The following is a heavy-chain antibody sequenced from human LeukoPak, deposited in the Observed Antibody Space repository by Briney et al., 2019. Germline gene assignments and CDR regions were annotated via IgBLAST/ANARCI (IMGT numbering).Heavy chain of an antibody. D-gene: IGHD2-2*01. Sequence: SQTLSLTCAISGDSVSSNSVTWNWIRQSPSRGLEWLGRTYYRSMWYNDYAVSVRGRITVNPDTSKNQFSLHLNSVTPEDTAVYYCARRLTQYDCFDPWGQGVLVTVSS. CDR3: ARRLTQYDCFDP. CDR1: GDSVSSNSVT. J-gene: IGHJ5*02. V-gene: IGHV6-1*01. CDR2: TYYRSMWYN.